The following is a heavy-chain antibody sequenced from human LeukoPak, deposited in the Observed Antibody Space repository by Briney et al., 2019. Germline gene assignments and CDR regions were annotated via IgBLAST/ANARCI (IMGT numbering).Heavy chain of an antibody. Sequence: SETLSLTCTVSGDSIGTYYWSWIRRPTGKGLEWIGHVYYAGITDYNPSLPSRVTISVDPSRNQLSLKLNSVTAADTAVYYCARQGYKSGWYPTFDFWGPGTQVIVSS. D-gene: IGHD6-19*01. V-gene: IGHV4-59*01. CDR2: VYYAGIT. J-gene: IGHJ4*02. CDR3: ARQGYKSGWYPTFDF. CDR1: GDSIGTYY.